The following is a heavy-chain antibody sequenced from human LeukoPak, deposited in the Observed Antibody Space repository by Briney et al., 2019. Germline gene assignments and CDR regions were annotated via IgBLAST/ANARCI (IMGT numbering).Heavy chain of an antibody. D-gene: IGHD3-9*01. CDR3: ARDPDWFISGMDV. Sequence: SETLSLTCAVYGGSFSGYYWSWIRQPPGKGLEWIGEINQSGITNYSPSLKSRVTISVDTSKNQISLHLRSVTAADTAVYYCARDPDWFISGMDVWGKRTTVTVSP. V-gene: IGHV4-34*01. CDR1: GGSFSGYY. J-gene: IGHJ6*04. CDR2: INQSGIT.